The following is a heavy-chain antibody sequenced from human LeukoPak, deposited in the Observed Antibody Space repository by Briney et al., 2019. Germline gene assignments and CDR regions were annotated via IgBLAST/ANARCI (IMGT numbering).Heavy chain of an antibody. CDR2: INPDASDT. Sequence: GGSLRLSCAASKFTFGSFWMNWVRLVPGKGLLWVSRINPDASDTEYADSVKGRFTVSRDNARNTLYLEMRSLSVQDSGLYYCARVRNGYSSGLDVWGPGTWFTVSS. CDR1: KFTFGSFW. J-gene: IGHJ6*02. V-gene: IGHV3-74*01. CDR3: ARVRNGYSSGLDV. D-gene: IGHD2-15*01.